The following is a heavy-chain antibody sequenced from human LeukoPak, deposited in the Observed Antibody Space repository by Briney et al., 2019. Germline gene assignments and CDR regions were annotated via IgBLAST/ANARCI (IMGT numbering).Heavy chain of an antibody. Sequence: GGSLRLSCAASGFTVSNAWMNWVRQAPGKGLEWVGRIKSKTDGGTTDYAAPVKGRFTISRDDSKNTLFLQMNSLKTEDTAVYYCTHCTVTTSFDYWGQGTLVTVSS. CDR2: IKSKTDGGTT. D-gene: IGHD4-11*01. CDR1: GFTVSNAW. J-gene: IGHJ4*02. V-gene: IGHV3-15*07. CDR3: THCTVTTSFDY.